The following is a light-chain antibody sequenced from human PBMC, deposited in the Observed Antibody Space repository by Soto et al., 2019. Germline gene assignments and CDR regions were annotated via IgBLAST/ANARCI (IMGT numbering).Light chain of an antibody. Sequence: EIVLTQSPATLSLSPGERATLSCRASQSVNNYLHWYQQKPGQPPRLLIFDTSKRASGIPARFSGSGSATDFTLTISSLEPEDFAVYYCQHRSIWPVSFGQGTRLEIK. V-gene: IGKV3-11*01. CDR1: QSVNNY. J-gene: IGKJ5*01. CDR2: DTS. CDR3: QHRSIWPVS.